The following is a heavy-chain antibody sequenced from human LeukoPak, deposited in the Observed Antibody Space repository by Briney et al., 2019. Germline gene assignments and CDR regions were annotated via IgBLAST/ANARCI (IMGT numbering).Heavy chain of an antibody. CDR1: GFTFSSYW. Sequence: PGGSLRLSCAASGFTFSSYWMSWVRQAPGKGLEWVANIKQDGSEKYYVDSVKGRFTISRDNSKNTLYLQMNSLRAEDTAVYYCARDGPQAYYYGSGSYYNTFDYWGQGTLVTVSS. V-gene: IGHV3-7*01. J-gene: IGHJ4*02. D-gene: IGHD3-10*01. CDR3: ARDGPQAYYYGSGSYYNTFDY. CDR2: IKQDGSEK.